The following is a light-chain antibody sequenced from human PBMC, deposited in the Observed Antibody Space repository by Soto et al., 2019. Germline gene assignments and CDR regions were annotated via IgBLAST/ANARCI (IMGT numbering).Light chain of an antibody. CDR1: NIGSES. CDR2: DDS. J-gene: IGLJ1*01. V-gene: IGLV3-21*02. CDR3: QVWYSSTDLYV. Sequence: SSALTQPPSVSVAPGQTARITCGGNNIGSESVHWYQQRPGQAPVLVVYDDSDRPSGIPERFSGSNSANTATLTISRVEAGDEADYYCQVWYSSTDLYVFGSGTKVTVL.